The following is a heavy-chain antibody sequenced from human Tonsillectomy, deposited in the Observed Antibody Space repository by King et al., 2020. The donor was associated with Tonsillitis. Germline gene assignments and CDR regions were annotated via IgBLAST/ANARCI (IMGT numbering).Heavy chain of an antibody. Sequence: FTLKESGPTLVKPTQTLTLTCTFSGFSLTTTAVGVGWIRQPPGKALEWLALIYWDGDKRYSPSLETRLTITKDTSKNQVVLTMTNMDPVDTATYYCAHGSGWLFDYWGQGNLLTVSS. CDR2: IYWDGDK. CDR1: GFSLTTTAVG. CDR3: AHGSGWLFDY. J-gene: IGHJ4*02. D-gene: IGHD6-19*01. V-gene: IGHV2-5*02.